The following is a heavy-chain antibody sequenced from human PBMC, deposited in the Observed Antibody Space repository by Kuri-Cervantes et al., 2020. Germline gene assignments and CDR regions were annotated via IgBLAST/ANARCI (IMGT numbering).Heavy chain of an antibody. Sequence: ASVKVSCKASGGTFSSYAISWVRQAPGQGLEWMGWINPNSGGTNYAQKFQGWVTMTRDTSISTAYMELSRLRSDDTAVYYCARELRPYYGSGSYYNGDPAYWGQGTLVTVSS. CDR3: ARELRPYYGSGSYYNGDPAY. D-gene: IGHD3-10*01. CDR1: GGTFSSYA. J-gene: IGHJ4*02. CDR2: INPNSGGT. V-gene: IGHV1-2*04.